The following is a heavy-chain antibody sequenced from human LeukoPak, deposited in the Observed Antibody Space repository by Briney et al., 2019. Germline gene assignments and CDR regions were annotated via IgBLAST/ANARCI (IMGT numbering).Heavy chain of an antibody. V-gene: IGHV3-7*01. D-gene: IGHD3-3*01. Sequence: GGSLTLSCAASGFTFSSYWMSWVRQAPGKGLEWVANIKRDGSEKYYGDSLKGRFTISRDNAKNSLYLQMNNLRAEDTAVYYCARDKEAAVDFWSGYYPLWGQGTLVTVSS. CDR2: IKRDGSEK. CDR1: GFTFSSYW. CDR3: ARDKEAAVDFWSGYYPL. J-gene: IGHJ4*02.